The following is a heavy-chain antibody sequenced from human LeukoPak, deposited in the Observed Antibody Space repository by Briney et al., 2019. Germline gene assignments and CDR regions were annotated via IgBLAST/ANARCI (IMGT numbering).Heavy chain of an antibody. CDR1: GGTFSSYA. CDR2: IIPILGIA. Sequence: SVKVSCKASGGTFSSYAISWVRQAPGQGLEWMGRIIPILGIANYAQKFQGRVTITADKSASTAYMELSSLRSEDTAVYYCARDWEVVPAAMIYWFDPWGQGTLVTVSS. V-gene: IGHV1-69*04. D-gene: IGHD2-2*01. CDR3: ARDWEVVPAAMIYWFDP. J-gene: IGHJ5*02.